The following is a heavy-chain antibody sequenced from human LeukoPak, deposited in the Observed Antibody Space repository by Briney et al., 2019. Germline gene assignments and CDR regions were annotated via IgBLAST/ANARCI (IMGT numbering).Heavy chain of an antibody. CDR2: ISSGSRYI. J-gene: IGHJ3*02. Sequence: PGGSLRLSCAASGFTFSTYSMNWVRQAPGKGLEWVSSISSGSRYIYYADSVKGRFTISRDNSKNTLYLQMNSLRAEDTAVYYCAREWELRLNAFDIWGQGTMVTVSS. CDR3: AREWELRLNAFDI. CDR1: GFTFSTYS. V-gene: IGHV3-21*01. D-gene: IGHD1-7*01.